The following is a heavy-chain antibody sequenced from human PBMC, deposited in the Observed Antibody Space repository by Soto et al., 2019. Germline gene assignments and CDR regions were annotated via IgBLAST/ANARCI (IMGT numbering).Heavy chain of an antibody. CDR2: ISGSGGST. CDR3: AKDLLERRLVRAFDI. D-gene: IGHD1-1*01. Sequence: GGSLRLSCAASGFTFSSYAMSWVRQAPGKGLEWVSAISGSGGSTYYADSVKGRFTISRDNSKNTLYLQMNSLRAKDTAVYYCAKDLLERRLVRAFDIWGQGTMVTVSS. CDR1: GFTFSSYA. J-gene: IGHJ3*02. V-gene: IGHV3-23*01.